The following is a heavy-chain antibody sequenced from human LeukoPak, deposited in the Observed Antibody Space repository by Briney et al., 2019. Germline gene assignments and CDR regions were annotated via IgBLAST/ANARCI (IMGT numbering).Heavy chain of an antibody. D-gene: IGHD5-18*01. CDR1: GGTFSSYA. CDR2: IIPIFGTA. Sequence: ASVKVSCKASGGTFSSYAISWVRQAPGQGLEWMGGIIPIFGTANYAQKFQGRVTITADKSTSTAYMELSSLRSEDTAVYYCARAGWIQLWSQPHYFDYWGQGTLVTVS. V-gene: IGHV1-69*06. CDR3: ARAGWIQLWSQPHYFDY. J-gene: IGHJ4*02.